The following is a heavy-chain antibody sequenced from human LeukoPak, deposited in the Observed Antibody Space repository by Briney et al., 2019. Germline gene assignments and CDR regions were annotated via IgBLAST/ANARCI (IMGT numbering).Heavy chain of an antibody. D-gene: IGHD3-10*01. CDR2: ISYDGSNK. CDR3: AKAYYYVSGSYYLGDY. CDR1: GFTFSSYG. J-gene: IGHJ4*02. V-gene: IGHV3-30*18. Sequence: GGSLRLSCAASGFTFSSYGMHWVRQAPGKGLEWVAVISYDGSNKYYADSVKGRFTISRDNSKNTLYLQMNTLRAEDTAVYYCAKAYYYVSGSYYLGDYWGQGTLVTASS.